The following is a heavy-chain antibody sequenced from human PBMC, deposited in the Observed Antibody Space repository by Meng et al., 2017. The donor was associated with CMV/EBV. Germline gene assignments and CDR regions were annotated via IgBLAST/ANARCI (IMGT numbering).Heavy chain of an antibody. J-gene: IGHJ4*02. CDR3: AGEDYYGSGSYKG. V-gene: IGHV3-15*01. D-gene: IGHD3-10*01. CDR1: GFTFSNAW. CDR2: IKSKTDGGTT. Sequence: GGSLRLSCAASGFTFSNAWMSWVRQAPGKGLEWVGRIKSKTDGGTTDYAAPVKGRFTISRDDSKNTLYLQMNSLKTEDTAVYYCAGEDYYGSGSYKGWGQGTLVTVSS.